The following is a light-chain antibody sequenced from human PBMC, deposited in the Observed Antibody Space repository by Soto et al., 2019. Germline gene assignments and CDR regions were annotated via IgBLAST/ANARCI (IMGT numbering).Light chain of an antibody. Sequence: EFVLTQSPGKLSLSPGQRATLSCRASQSISSSFLAWYQQKPGQAPRLLIYGASSRGTGIPDRFSGSGSGTDFSLTISILEPEEFAVYYCQQYGSSPPLTFGGGTKVEIK. CDR3: QQYGSSPPLT. V-gene: IGKV3-20*01. CDR1: QSISSSF. J-gene: IGKJ4*01. CDR2: GAS.